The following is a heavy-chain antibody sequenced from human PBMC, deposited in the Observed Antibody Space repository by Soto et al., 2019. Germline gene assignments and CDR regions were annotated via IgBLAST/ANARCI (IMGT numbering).Heavy chain of an antibody. CDR2: ITHSGTT. CDR1: GGSFSGYF. V-gene: IGHV4-34*01. J-gene: IGHJ4*02. Sequence: QVQLQQWGAGLLKPSETLSLTCAVYGGSFSGYFWSWVRQPPGKGLEWIGQITHSGTTNYKPSLKRRVTISVDTSKNQFSLRLSSVTAADTTVYYCATYFYDSRGYDFDFWGQGTLVTVSS. CDR3: ATYFYDSRGYDFDF. D-gene: IGHD3-22*01.